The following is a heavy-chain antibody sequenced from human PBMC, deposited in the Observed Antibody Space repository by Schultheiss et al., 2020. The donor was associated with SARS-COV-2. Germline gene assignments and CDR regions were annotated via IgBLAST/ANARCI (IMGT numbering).Heavy chain of an antibody. CDR3: TRAGVGSHYSDS. CDR1: GGTFSSYA. V-gene: IGHV1-18*01. Sequence: ASVKVSCKASGGTFSSYAISWVRQAPGQGLEWMGWISAYNGDTTYAQKLHDRVTMTTDTSTSTAYMELRSLTSGDTAVYYCTRAGVGSHYSDSWGQGTLVTVSS. D-gene: IGHD1-26*01. CDR2: ISAYNGDT. J-gene: IGHJ4*02.